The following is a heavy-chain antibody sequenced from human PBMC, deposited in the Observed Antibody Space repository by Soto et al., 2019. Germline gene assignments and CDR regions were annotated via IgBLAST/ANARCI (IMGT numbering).Heavy chain of an antibody. J-gene: IGHJ4*02. Sequence: GGSLRLSCAASGFTFSSYWMSWVRQAPGKGLEWVANIKQDGSEKYYVDSVKGRFTISRDNAKNSLYLQMNSLRAEDTAVYYCASPIAAAGGMIDYWGQGTLVTVSS. V-gene: IGHV3-7*05. CDR3: ASPIAAAGGMIDY. CDR2: IKQDGSEK. D-gene: IGHD6-13*01. CDR1: GFTFSSYW.